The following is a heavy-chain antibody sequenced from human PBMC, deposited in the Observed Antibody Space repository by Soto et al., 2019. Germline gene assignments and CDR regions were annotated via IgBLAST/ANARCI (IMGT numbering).Heavy chain of an antibody. CDR2: IYYSGST. J-gene: IGHJ5*02. CDR1: GGSISSSSYY. D-gene: IGHD3-10*01. V-gene: IGHV4-39*01. CDR3: ARHKGPNYYGSGSEDWFDP. Sequence: PSETLSLTCTVSGGSISSSSYYWGWIRQPPGKGLEWIGSIYYSGSTYYNPSLKSRDTISVDTSKNQFSLKLSSVTAADTAVYYCARHKGPNYYGSGSEDWFDPWGQGTLVTVSS.